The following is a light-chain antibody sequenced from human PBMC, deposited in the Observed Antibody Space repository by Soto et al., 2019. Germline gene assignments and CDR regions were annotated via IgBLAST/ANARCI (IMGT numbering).Light chain of an antibody. CDR1: QSVSSSY. CDR2: GAS. V-gene: IGKV3-20*01. J-gene: IGKJ1*01. Sequence: EIVLTQSPGTLSLSPGDRATLSCRARQSVSSSYLAWYQQKPGQAPRLLIYGASSRATGIPDRFSGSGSGTDFTLTISRLEPEDFAVYYCQQYGSSGTFGQGTKVDIK. CDR3: QQYGSSGT.